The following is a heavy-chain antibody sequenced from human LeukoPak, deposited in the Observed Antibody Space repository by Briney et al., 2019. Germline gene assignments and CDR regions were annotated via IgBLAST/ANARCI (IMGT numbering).Heavy chain of an antibody. Sequence: GGSLRLSCAASGFTFDDYAMHWVRQAPGKGLEWVSGITWNSGSRDYADSVKGRFTISRDNARNSLDLQMNSLRAEDTAFYYCAKDTSSSSWNYFDYWGQGTLVTVSS. CDR3: AKDTSSSSWNYFDY. CDR2: ITWNSGSR. V-gene: IGHV3-9*01. D-gene: IGHD6-13*01. CDR1: GFTFDDYA. J-gene: IGHJ4*02.